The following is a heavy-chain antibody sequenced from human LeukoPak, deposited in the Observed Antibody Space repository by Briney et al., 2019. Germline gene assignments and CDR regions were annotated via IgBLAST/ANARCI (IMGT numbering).Heavy chain of an antibody. D-gene: IGHD2-15*01. CDR2: ISYDGSNK. J-gene: IGHJ3*02. V-gene: IGHV3-30*03. Sequence: GGSLRLSCAASGFTFSSYGMHWVRQATGKGLEWVAVISYDGSNKYYADSVKGRFTISRDNSKNTLYLQMNSLRAEDTAVYYCARVIGYCSGGSCDAAAFDIWGQGTMVTVSS. CDR3: ARVIGYCSGGSCDAAAFDI. CDR1: GFTFSSYG.